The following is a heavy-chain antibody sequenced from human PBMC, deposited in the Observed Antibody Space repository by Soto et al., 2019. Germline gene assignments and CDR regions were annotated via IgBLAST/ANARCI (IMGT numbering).Heavy chain of an antibody. Sequence: ASVKVSCKVSGYTLTELSMHWVRQAPGKGXEWMGGFDPEDGETIYAQKFQGRVTMTEDTSTDTAYMELSSLRSEDTAVYYCATSSPLRDGQLEDYYGMDVWGQVTTVTVSS. J-gene: IGHJ6*02. V-gene: IGHV1-24*01. CDR1: GYTLTELS. D-gene: IGHD3-3*01. CDR2: FDPEDGET. CDR3: ATSSPLRDGQLEDYYGMDV.